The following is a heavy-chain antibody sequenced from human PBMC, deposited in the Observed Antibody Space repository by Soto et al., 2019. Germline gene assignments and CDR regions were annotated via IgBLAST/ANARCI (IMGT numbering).Heavy chain of an antibody. Sequence: QLQLQESGPGLVKPSETLSLTCTVSGGSISSSSYYWGWIRQPPGKGLEWIGSIYYSGSTYYNPSLKRRVPISEDTSKNQFSLELSSVTAADTAVYYCARQELRHYYYYGIDVWGQGTTVTVSS. J-gene: IGHJ6*02. V-gene: IGHV4-39*01. CDR1: GGSISSSSYY. CDR3: ARQELRHYYYYGIDV. D-gene: IGHD3-16*01. CDR2: IYYSGST.